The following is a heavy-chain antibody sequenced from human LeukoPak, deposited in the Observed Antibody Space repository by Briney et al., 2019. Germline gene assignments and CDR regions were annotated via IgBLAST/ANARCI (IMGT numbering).Heavy chain of an antibody. J-gene: IGHJ4*02. D-gene: IGHD1-26*01. V-gene: IGHV4-59*01. CDR1: GGSISSYY. CDR3: ARGGSYYGY. Sequence: PSETLSLTCTVSGGSISSYYWNWIRQPPGKGLEWIGYIYYSGSTNYNPSPKSRVTISVDTSKNQFSLKLSSVTTADTAVYYCARGGSYYGYWGQGTLVTVSS. CDR2: IYYSGST.